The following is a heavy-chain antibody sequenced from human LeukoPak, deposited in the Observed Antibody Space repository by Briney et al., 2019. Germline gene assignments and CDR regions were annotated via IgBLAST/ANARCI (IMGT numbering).Heavy chain of an antibody. CDR3: ATGYYDLYYFDY. V-gene: IGHV4-61*02. J-gene: IGHJ4*02. Sequence: SETLSLTCTVSGGSISSGSYYWSWIRQPAGKGLEWIGRIYTSGSTNYNPSLKSRVTISVDTSKNQFSLKLSSVTAADTAVYYCATGYYDLYYFDYWGQGTLVTVSS. CDR1: GGSISSGSYY. CDR2: IYTSGST. D-gene: IGHD3-22*01.